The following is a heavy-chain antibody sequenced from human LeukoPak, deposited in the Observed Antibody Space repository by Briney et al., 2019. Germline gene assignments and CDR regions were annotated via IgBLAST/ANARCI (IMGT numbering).Heavy chain of an antibody. Sequence: GGSLRLSCAASGFTFSSYGMHWVRQAPGKGLEWVAFIRYDGSNKYYADSVKGRFTISRDNSKNTLYLQMNSLRAEDTAVYYCARDLNYGSGTRIDPWGQGTLVTVSS. CDR2: IRYDGSNK. CDR3: ARDLNYGSGTRIDP. D-gene: IGHD3-10*01. V-gene: IGHV3-30*02. CDR1: GFTFSSYG. J-gene: IGHJ5*02.